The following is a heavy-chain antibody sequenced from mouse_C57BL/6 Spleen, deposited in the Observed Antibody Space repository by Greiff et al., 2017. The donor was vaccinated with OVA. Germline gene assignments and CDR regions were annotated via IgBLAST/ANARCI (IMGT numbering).Heavy chain of an antibody. CDR2: IHPNSGST. V-gene: IGHV1-64*01. CDR3: ARSSLLDYAMDY. CDR1: GYTFTSYW. Sequence: VQLQQSGAELVKPGASVKLSCKASGYTFTSYWMHWVKQRPGQGLEWIGMIHPNSGSTNYNEKFKSKATLTVDKSSSTAYMQLSSLTSEDSAVYYCARSSLLDYAMDYWGQGTSVTVSS. J-gene: IGHJ4*01. D-gene: IGHD2-1*01.